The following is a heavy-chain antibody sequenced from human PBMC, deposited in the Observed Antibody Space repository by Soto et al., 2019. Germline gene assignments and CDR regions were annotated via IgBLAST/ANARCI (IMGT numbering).Heavy chain of an antibody. CDR2: INGGTGQT. Sequence: ASVKVSCKASGYTFSTYAMHWVRQAPGQSLEWMGWINGGTGQTRYSQRFQDRVTITRDTPASTTNMELTSLTSEDTAVYYCARGKGMEENYYYYGLDIWGQGTTVTVSS. V-gene: IGHV1-3*01. CDR1: GYTFSTYA. CDR3: ARGKGMEENYYYYGLDI. J-gene: IGHJ6*02. D-gene: IGHD1-1*01.